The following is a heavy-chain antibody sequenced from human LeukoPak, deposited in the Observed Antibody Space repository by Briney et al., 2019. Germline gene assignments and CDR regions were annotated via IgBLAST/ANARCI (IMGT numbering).Heavy chain of an antibody. CDR2: IRSSGTTI. D-gene: IGHD6-13*01. Sequence: PGGSLRLSCAASGFTFSSYGMNWVRQAPGKGREWVSYIRSSGTTIYYADSVKGRFTISRDNAKNSLYLQMNSLRDEDTAVYYCARDRSSSAAPSLSYWGQGTLVTVSS. V-gene: IGHV3-48*02. J-gene: IGHJ4*02. CDR3: ARDRSSSAAPSLSY. CDR1: GFTFSSYG.